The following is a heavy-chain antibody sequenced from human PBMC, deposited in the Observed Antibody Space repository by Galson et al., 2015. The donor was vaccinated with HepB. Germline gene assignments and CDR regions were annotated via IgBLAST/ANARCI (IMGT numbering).Heavy chain of an antibody. D-gene: IGHD2-15*01. CDR1: GGSISSGDYY. V-gene: IGHV4-39*07. Sequence: SETLSLTCTVSGGSISSGDYYWSWIRQSPGKGLQWIGEVLHSGSTNYSASLKSRVVISVDTSKKQFSLSLHSVTAADTAVYYCARGGGHCDSANCHPFDCWGQGTLVSVSS. J-gene: IGHJ4*02. CDR3: ARGGGHCDSANCHPFDC. CDR2: VLHSGST.